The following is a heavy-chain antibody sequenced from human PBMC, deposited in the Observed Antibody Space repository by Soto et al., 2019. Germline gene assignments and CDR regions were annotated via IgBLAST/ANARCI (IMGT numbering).Heavy chain of an antibody. CDR1: GFSFSNSW. CDR3: ARDQRWLQLAVDY. V-gene: IGHV3-53*01. CDR2: FYSSGRT. Sequence: SLRLSYAASGFSFSNSWMTWVRQAPGKGLEWVSVFYSSGRTYYADSVKGRFTVSRDNSKNTVYLQMNSLRAEDTAVYYCARDQRWLQLAVDYWGQGTLVTVSS. J-gene: IGHJ4*02. D-gene: IGHD5-12*01.